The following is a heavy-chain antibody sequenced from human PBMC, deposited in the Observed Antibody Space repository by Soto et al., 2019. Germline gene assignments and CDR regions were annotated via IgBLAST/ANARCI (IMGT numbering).Heavy chain of an antibody. J-gene: IGHJ6*04. CDR3: ARHSTGLDV. CDR1: AGSSSSYY. CDR2: IYYSGST. V-gene: IGHV4-59*01. Sequence: PSETLSLTCTVSAGSSSSYYWSWIRQPPGKGLEWIGYIYYSGSTNYNPSLKSRVTISVDTSKNQFSLKLSSVTAADSAVYYCARHSTGLDVWGKGTTVTVSS. D-gene: IGHD3-9*01.